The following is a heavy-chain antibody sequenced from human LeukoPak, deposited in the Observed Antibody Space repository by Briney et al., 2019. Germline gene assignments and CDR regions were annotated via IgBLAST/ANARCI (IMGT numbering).Heavy chain of an antibody. D-gene: IGHD2-21*02. CDR2: INPSGGST. J-gene: IGHJ4*02. Sequence: ASVKVSCNASGHTFTSYYMHWVRQAPGQGLEWMGIINPSGGSTSYAQKFQGRVTMTRDTSKSTVYMELSSLRSEDTAVYYCARDRGDCGGDCYYFDYWGQGTLVTVSS. V-gene: IGHV1-46*01. CDR1: GHTFTSYY. CDR3: ARDRGDCGGDCYYFDY.